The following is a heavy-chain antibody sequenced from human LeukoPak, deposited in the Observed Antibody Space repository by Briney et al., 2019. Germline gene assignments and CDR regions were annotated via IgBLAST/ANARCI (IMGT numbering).Heavy chain of an antibody. V-gene: IGHV4-59*08. CDR3: ARFHGEVSVTRRFDP. D-gene: IGHD4-11*01. Sequence: SETLSLTCSVSSGSISSYYWSWIRQPPGKGLEWIAYMYYNGSTNYNPSLKSRVTVSADTSKNLFSLKLKSVTAADTAVYYCARFHGEVSVTRRFDPRGQGTLVTVSS. J-gene: IGHJ5*02. CDR1: SGSISSYY. CDR2: MYYNGST.